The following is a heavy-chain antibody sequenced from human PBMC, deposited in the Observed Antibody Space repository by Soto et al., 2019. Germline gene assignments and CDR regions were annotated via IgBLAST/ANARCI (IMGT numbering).Heavy chain of an antibody. CDR1: GYSFTKYH. D-gene: IGHD1-1*01. J-gene: IGHJ4*02. V-gene: IGHV1-2*02. CDR3: ARVAGHKNARFDT. Sequence: ASVKVSCKASGYSFTKYHMHWVRQAPGQGLEWMGWINPGSGVTNQAQKFQGRVTMTRDTSITTTYMELNSLTTDDTAVYYCARVAGHKNARFDTWGQGALVTVSS. CDR2: INPGSGVT.